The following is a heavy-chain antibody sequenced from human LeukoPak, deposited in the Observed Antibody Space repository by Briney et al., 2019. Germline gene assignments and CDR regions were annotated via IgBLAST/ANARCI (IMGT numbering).Heavy chain of an antibody. CDR3: ARGRGVATANYYYYYMDV. CDR2: MNPNSGNT. Sequence: ASVKVSCKASGYTFTSYDINWVRQATGQGLEWMGWMNPNSGNTGYAQKFQGRVTMTRNTSISTAYMELSSLRSKDTAVYYCARGRGVATANYYYYYMDVWGKGTTVTISS. J-gene: IGHJ6*03. V-gene: IGHV1-8*01. CDR1: GYTFTSYD. D-gene: IGHD5-12*01.